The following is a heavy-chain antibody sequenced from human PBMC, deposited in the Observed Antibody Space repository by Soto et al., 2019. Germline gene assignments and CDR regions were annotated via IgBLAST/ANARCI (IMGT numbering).Heavy chain of an antibody. Sequence: ASVKVSCKASGGTFSSYAISWVRQAPGQGLEWMGGIIPIFGTANYAQKFQGRVTITADESTSTAYMELSSLRSEDTAVYYCARGGPGYGSGSYYTNWFDPWGQGTLVTVSS. D-gene: IGHD3-10*01. J-gene: IGHJ5*02. CDR2: IIPIFGTA. CDR3: ARGGPGYGSGSYYTNWFDP. V-gene: IGHV1-69*13. CDR1: GGTFSSYA.